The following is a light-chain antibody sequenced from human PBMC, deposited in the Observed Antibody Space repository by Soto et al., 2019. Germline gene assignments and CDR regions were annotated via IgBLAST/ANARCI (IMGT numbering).Light chain of an antibody. J-gene: IGKJ1*01. Sequence: IQMPQPPSSVSASVGDRVTITCRASQGISSWVAWYQQKPGKAPKLLIYAASSLQSGVPSRFSGSGSGTDFTLTSSSLQPEDFATYYCQQANSFPRTVGQGTKVEIK. CDR2: AAS. V-gene: IGKV1-12*01. CDR1: QGISSW. CDR3: QQANSFPRT.